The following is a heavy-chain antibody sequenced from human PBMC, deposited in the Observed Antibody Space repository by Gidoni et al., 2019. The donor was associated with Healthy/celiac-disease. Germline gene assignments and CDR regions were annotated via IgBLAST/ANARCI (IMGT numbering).Heavy chain of an antibody. D-gene: IGHD3-10*01. CDR3: ARDGHGYYGSGSSGYYGMDV. V-gene: IGHV1-69*01. Sequence: QVQLVQSGAEVKKPGSSVKVSCKASGGPFSSYAISWVRQAPGQGLEWMGGIIPIFGTANYAQKFQGRVTITADESTSTAYMELSSLRSEDTAVYYCARDGHGYYGSGSSGYYGMDVWGQGTTVTVSS. CDR1: GGPFSSYA. J-gene: IGHJ6*02. CDR2: IIPIFGTA.